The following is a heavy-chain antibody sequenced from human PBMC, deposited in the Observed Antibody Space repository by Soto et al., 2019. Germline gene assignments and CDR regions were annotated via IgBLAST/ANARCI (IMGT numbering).Heavy chain of an antibody. D-gene: IGHD6-13*01. CDR3: ARDVKAAAGTSWFDP. CDR2: IIPIFGTA. J-gene: IGHJ5*02. Sequence: SVKVSCKASGGTFSSYAISWVRQAPVQGLEWMGGIIPIFGTANYAQKFQGRVTITADESTSTAYMELSSLRSEDTAVYYCARDVKAAAGTSWFDPWGQGTLVTVSS. V-gene: IGHV1-69*01. CDR1: GGTFSSYA.